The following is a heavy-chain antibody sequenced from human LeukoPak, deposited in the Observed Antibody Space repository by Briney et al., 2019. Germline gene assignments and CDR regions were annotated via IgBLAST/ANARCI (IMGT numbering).Heavy chain of an antibody. V-gene: IGHV4-4*07. CDR3: AKGGTYGGGADY. CDR2: ICTSGST. Sequence: PSETLFLSCTVTGVSFSSYDWSWLRQPAGNGLEWIGRICTSGSTNYNPARKSRLTMSVDTSKNQFSLKLSSVTAADTAVYYCAKGGTYGGGADYWGQGTLVTVSS. J-gene: IGHJ4*02. CDR1: GVSFSSYD. D-gene: IGHD1-26*01.